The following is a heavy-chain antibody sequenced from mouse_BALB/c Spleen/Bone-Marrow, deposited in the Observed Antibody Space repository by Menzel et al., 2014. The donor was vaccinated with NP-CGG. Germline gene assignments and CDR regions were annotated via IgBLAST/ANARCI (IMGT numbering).Heavy chain of an antibody. D-gene: IGHD1-1*01. CDR3: ARWDYGTRFYFDY. V-gene: IGHV1-14*01. CDR1: GYTFTDYV. J-gene: IGHJ2*01. CDR2: IIPFNDGT. Sequence: VQLKQSGPELVRPGASVKMSCKASGYTFTDYVIHWAKQKPGQGLEWIGYIIPFNDGTKYNEKFKGKATLTSDKSSTTTYMELSSLTSEDSAVYFCARWDYGTRFYFDYWGQGTTLTVSS.